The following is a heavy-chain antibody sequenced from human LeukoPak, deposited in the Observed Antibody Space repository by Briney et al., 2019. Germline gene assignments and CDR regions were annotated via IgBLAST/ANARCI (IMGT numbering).Heavy chain of an antibody. Sequence: SETLSLTCTVSGGSISSGSYYWSWIRQPAGKGLEWIGRIYTSGSTNYNPSLKSRVTISVDTSKNQFSLKLSSVTAADTAVYYCAREHYGDYVLDYWGQGTLVTVSS. V-gene: IGHV4-61*02. CDR3: AREHYGDYVLDY. J-gene: IGHJ4*02. CDR2: IYTSGST. CDR1: GGSISSGSYY. D-gene: IGHD4-17*01.